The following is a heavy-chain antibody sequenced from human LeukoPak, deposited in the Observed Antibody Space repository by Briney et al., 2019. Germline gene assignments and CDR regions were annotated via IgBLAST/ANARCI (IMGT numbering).Heavy chain of an antibody. J-gene: IGHJ4*02. CDR3: ARGGSRLAKGFDY. CDR1: GGSFSGYY. V-gene: IGHV4-34*01. D-gene: IGHD6-13*01. CDR2: INHSGST. Sequence: SETLSLTCAVYGGSFSGYYWSWIRQPPGKGLEWIGEINHSGSTNYNPSLKSRVTISVDTSKNQFSLKLSSVTAADTAVYCCARGGSRLAKGFDYWGQGTLVTVSS.